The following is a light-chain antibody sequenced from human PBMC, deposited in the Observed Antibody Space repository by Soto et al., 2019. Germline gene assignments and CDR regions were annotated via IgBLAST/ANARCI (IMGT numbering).Light chain of an antibody. Sequence: EIVLTQSPATLSLSPWERATLSCRASQSVSSYLAWYQQKPGQAPRLLMYGASSRATGIPDRFSGSGSGTDFTLTISGLEPEDFAVYYCQRYGTSLTFGGGTKVDIK. CDR2: GAS. CDR3: QRYGTSLT. V-gene: IGKV3-20*01. CDR1: QSVSSY. J-gene: IGKJ4*01.